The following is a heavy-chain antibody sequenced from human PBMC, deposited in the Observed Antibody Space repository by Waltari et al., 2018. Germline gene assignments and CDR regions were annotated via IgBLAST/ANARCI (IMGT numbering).Heavy chain of an antibody. CDR1: GFTFSSYA. V-gene: IGHV3-23*04. Sequence: EVQLVESGGGLVQPGGSLRLSCAASGFTFSSYAMSWVRQAPGKGLEGVSAIRGRGVRTYYADSVKGRYTISEDTSKNTLYLQMNSLSAEDTAVYYCAKAYSAARPWDYWGQGTLVTVSS. CDR2: IRGRGVRT. CDR3: AKAYSAARPWDY. J-gene: IGHJ4*02. D-gene: IGHD6-6*01.